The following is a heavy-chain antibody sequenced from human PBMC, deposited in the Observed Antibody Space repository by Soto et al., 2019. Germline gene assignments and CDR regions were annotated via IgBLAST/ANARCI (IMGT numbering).Heavy chain of an antibody. V-gene: IGHV3-23*01. CDR3: ARTDSSGWSTRYGMDV. CDR1: GFTFSNHA. CDR2: ISGGGGDT. J-gene: IGHJ6*02. D-gene: IGHD6-19*01. Sequence: GGSLRLSCAGSGFTFSNHAMAWLRQVPGKGLEWVSGISGGGGDTYHADYVRGRFTISRDNSKNTLYLQMNSLRAEDAAVYYCARTDSSGWSTRYGMDVWGQGTTVTVSS.